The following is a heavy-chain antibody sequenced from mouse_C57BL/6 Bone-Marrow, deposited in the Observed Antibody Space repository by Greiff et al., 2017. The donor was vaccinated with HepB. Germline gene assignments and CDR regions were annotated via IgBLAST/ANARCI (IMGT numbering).Heavy chain of an antibody. CDR2: INPNFGTT. V-gene: IGHV1-39*01. CDR1: GYSFTDYN. D-gene: IGHD3-2*02. Sequence: EVKLQEFGPELVKPGASVKISCKASGYSFTDYNMNWVKQSNGKSLEWIGVINPNFGTTSYNQKFKGKATLTVDQSSSTAYMQLNSLTSEDSAVYYCAITAQAWFAYWGQGTLVTVSA. J-gene: IGHJ3*01. CDR3: AITAQAWFAY.